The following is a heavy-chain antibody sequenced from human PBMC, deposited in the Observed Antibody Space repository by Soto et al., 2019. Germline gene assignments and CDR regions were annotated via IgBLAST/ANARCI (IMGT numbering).Heavy chain of an antibody. J-gene: IGHJ4*02. Sequence: PSETLSLTCAVSGGSISSSNWWSWVRQPPGKGLEWIGEIYHSGSTNYNPSLKSRVTISVDRSKNQFSLKLTSVTAADTAVYYCAQVNSAYDPNDYWGQGTLVTVSS. D-gene: IGHD5-12*01. CDR2: IYHSGST. CDR3: AQVNSAYDPNDY. V-gene: IGHV4-4*02. CDR1: GGSISSSNW.